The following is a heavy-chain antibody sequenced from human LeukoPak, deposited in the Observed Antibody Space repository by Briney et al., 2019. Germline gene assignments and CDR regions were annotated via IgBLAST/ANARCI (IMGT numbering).Heavy chain of an antibody. J-gene: IGHJ4*02. V-gene: IGHV3-21*01. Sequence: GGSLRLSCAATGLTFNTFNMNWVRQAPGKGLEWVSSMTSGGDYIYYADSVKGRFTTSRDNAKNSLSLQLNSLRVEDTAVYYCARGHYDVLAASYKWTPDNWGQGTLVTVSS. CDR2: MTSGGDYI. CDR3: ARGHYDVLAASYKWTPDN. CDR1: GLTFNTFN. D-gene: IGHD3-9*01.